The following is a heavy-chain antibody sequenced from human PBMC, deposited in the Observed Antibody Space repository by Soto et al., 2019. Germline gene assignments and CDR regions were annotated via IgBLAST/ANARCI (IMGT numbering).Heavy chain of an antibody. CDR2: INMDGSKT. V-gene: IGHV3-74*01. Sequence: GGSLRLSCVASEFTFSKYWMHWVRQAPGKGLVWASRINMDGSKTAYADSVRGRFTVSRDNANNTLYLQMNSLGVEDTAVYYCAGDYYYDSRSSSVNWFDTWGQGTLVTVSS. CDR1: EFTFSKYW. D-gene: IGHD3-22*01. CDR3: AGDYYYDSRSSSVNWFDT. J-gene: IGHJ5*02.